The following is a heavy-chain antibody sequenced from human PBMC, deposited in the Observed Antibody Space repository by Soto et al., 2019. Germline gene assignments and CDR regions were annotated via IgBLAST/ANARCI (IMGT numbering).Heavy chain of an antibody. V-gene: IGHV1-2*04. Sequence: ASVKVSCKASGYTFTCYYMNWVRQAPGQGLEWMGRINPNSGGTNYAQKFQGWVTMTRDTSISTAYMELSRLRSDDTAVYYCARDGEGNGSGSPHFDYWGQGTLVTVSS. J-gene: IGHJ4*02. CDR1: GYTFTCYY. CDR2: INPNSGGT. D-gene: IGHD3-10*01. CDR3: ARDGEGNGSGSPHFDY.